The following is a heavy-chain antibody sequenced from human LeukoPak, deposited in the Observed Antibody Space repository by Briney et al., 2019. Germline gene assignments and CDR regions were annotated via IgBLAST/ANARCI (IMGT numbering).Heavy chain of an antibody. J-gene: IGHJ3*02. Sequence: ASVKVSCKASGYTFTSYATNWVQQAPGQGLEWMGWINTNTGNPAYAQGFTGRFVFSLDTSVSTTYLQISSLKAEDTAVYYCASSMIVVADDAFDIWGQGTMVTVPS. D-gene: IGHD3-22*01. CDR2: INTNTGNP. CDR3: ASSMIVVADDAFDI. V-gene: IGHV7-4-1*02. CDR1: GYTFTSYA.